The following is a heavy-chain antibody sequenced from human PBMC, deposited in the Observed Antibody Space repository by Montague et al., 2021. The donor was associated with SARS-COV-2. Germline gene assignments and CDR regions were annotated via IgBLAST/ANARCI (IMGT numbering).Heavy chain of an antibody. CDR2: IDYSGST. Sequence: SETLSLTCTVSGGSVGSGSYYWTWIRQPPGKGLEWIGYIDYSGSTNYNPSLKSRVTISIDTSKNQFSLKLSSVTAADTAVYYCARDAGDWFDPWGQGTLVTVSS. CDR1: GGSVGSGSYY. D-gene: IGHD3-10*01. CDR3: ARDAGDWFDP. V-gene: IGHV4-61*01. J-gene: IGHJ5*02.